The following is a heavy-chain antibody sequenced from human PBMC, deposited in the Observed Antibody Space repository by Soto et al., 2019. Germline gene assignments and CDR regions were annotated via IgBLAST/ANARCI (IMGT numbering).Heavy chain of an antibody. CDR1: GGSFSGYY. CDR2: INHSGST. V-gene: IGHV4-34*01. D-gene: IGHD3-3*01. CDR3: ARGGGDFWSGYYRGALGYYYGMDV. J-gene: IGHJ6*02. Sequence: KTSETLSLTCAVYGGSFSGYYWSWIRQPPGKGLEWIGEINHSGSTNYNPSLKSRVTISVDTSKNQFSLKLSSVTAADTAVYYCARGGGDFWSGYYRGALGYYYGMDVWGQGPKVTVSS.